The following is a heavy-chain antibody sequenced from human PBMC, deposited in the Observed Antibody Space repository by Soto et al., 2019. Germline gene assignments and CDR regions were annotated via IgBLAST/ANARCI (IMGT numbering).Heavy chain of an antibody. J-gene: IGHJ4*02. D-gene: IGHD3-22*01. CDR1: GFTFSSYA. Sequence: GSLRLSCAASGFTFSSYAMSWVRQAPGKGLEWVSAITGSGRSTYYADSVKGRFTISRDNSKNTLYLQMNSLRAEDTAVYYCARPYDSSGLDQFDYWGQGTLVTVSS. CDR3: ARPYDSSGLDQFDY. V-gene: IGHV3-23*01. CDR2: ITGSGRST.